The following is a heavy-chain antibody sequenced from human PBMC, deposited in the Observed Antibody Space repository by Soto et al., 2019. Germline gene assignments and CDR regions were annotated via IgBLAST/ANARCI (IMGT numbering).Heavy chain of an antibody. J-gene: IGHJ3*02. D-gene: IGHD6-19*01. CDR3: ARAIAVAGTGGAFDI. Sequence: GTSVKVSCKASGYTFTSYYRHWVRQAPGQGLEWMGIINPSGGSTSYAQKFQGRVTMTRDTSTSTVYMELSSLRSEDTAVYYCARAIAVAGTGGAFDIWGQGTMVTVSS. V-gene: IGHV1-46*03. CDR1: GYTFTSYY. CDR2: INPSGGST.